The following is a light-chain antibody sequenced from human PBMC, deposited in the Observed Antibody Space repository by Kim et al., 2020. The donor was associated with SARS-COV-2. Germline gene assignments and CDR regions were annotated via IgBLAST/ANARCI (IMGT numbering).Light chain of an antibody. CDR3: QQYYNWPPVT. Sequence: SPVERVTLSCRAGQSISNKLAWYQQKPGQAPRLLIYGASTRATGIPARFSGSGSGTEFTLDISSLQSEDFAVYYCQQYYNWPPVTFGGGTKVDIK. CDR2: GAS. CDR1: QSISNK. V-gene: IGKV3-15*01. J-gene: IGKJ4*01.